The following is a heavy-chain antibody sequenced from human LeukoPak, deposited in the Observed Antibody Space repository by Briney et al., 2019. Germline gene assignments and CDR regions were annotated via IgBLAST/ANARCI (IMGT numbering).Heavy chain of an antibody. CDR1: GGSISSGGYY. D-gene: IGHD6-13*01. V-gene: IGHV4-30-2*01. Sequence: SQTLSLTCTVSGGSISSGGYYWSWIRQPPGKGLEWIGYIYHSGSTYYNPSLKSRVTISVDRSKNQFSLKLSSVTAADTAVCYCARESAAAAIDYWGQGTLVTVSS. J-gene: IGHJ4*02. CDR3: ARESAAAAIDY. CDR2: IYHSGST.